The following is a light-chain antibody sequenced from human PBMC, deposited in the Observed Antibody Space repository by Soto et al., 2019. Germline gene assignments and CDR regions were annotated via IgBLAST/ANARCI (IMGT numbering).Light chain of an antibody. J-gene: IGLJ1*01. CDR3: QSYDTSLSGSYV. CDR1: SSNIGSNT. CDR2: SNN. Sequence: QSVLTQPPSASGTPGQRVTISCSGSSSNIGSNTVNWYQQLPGTGPKLLIYSNNQRPSGVPDRFSGSKSGTSASLAISGLQSEDEADYYCQSYDTSLSGSYVFGTGTKVTVL. V-gene: IGLV1-44*01.